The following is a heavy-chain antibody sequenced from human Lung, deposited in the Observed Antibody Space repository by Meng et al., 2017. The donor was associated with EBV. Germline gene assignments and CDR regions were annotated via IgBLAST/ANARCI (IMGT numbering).Heavy chain of an antibody. Sequence: QVQLQESGPGLVKPSQTLSLTCTVSGDSISSTDYYWSWVRQPPGKGLEWIGYIYYSGSRYYNPSLKSRVTISVDTSKNQFSLKLSSVTAADTAVYFCARGELLWDYWGQGTLVTVSS. CDR3: ARGELLWDY. CDR1: GDSISSTDYY. V-gene: IGHV4-30-4*01. D-gene: IGHD2-2*01. J-gene: IGHJ4*02. CDR2: IYYSGSR.